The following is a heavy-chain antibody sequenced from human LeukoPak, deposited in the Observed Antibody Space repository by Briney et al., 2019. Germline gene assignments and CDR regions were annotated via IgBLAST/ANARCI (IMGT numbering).Heavy chain of an antibody. Sequence: PGGSLRLSCAASGFTISSYWMNWVRQAPGKGLEWVANIKQDGSEKYYVDSVKGRFTISRDNAKNSLYLQMNSLRAEDTAVYYCARVRVGATTDYFDYWGQGTLVTVSS. D-gene: IGHD1-26*01. CDR2: IKQDGSEK. J-gene: IGHJ4*02. CDR1: GFTISSYW. CDR3: ARVRVGATTDYFDY. V-gene: IGHV3-7*01.